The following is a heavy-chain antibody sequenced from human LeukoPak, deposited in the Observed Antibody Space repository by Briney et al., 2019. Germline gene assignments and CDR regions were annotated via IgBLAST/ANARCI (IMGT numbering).Heavy chain of an antibody. D-gene: IGHD3-10*01. V-gene: IGHV4-4*07. CDR1: GGSISNHY. J-gene: IGHJ4*02. CDR3: ARDPSLFAGYFDY. CDR2: IYSSGSI. Sequence: SETLSLTCTVSGGSISNHYWSWIRQPAGKGLEWIGCIYSSGSINYNSSLKSRVTMSVDTSKNQFSLKLTSVTAADTAVYYCARDPSLFAGYFDYWGQGTLVTVSS.